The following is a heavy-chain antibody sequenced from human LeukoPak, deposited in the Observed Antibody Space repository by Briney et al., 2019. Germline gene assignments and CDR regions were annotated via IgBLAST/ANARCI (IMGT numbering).Heavy chain of an antibody. D-gene: IGHD6-13*01. Sequence: PSETLSLTCTVSGGSISSYYWSWIRQPPGKGLEWIGYIYYSGSTNYNSSLKSRVTISVDTSKNQFSLKLSSVTAADTAVYYCARDDGGSWQTFDYWGQGTLVTVSP. J-gene: IGHJ4*02. CDR3: ARDDGGSWQTFDY. CDR1: GGSISSYY. V-gene: IGHV4-59*01. CDR2: IYYSGST.